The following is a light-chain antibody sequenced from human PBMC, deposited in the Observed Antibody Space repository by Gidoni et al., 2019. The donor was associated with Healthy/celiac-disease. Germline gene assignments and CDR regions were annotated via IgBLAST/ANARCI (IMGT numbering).Light chain of an antibody. J-gene: IGLJ3*02. CDR1: SSDVGGYHD. V-gene: IGLV2-14*01. CDR3: SSYTSSSTRV. CDR2: EVS. Sequence: QSALTQPASVSGSPGQSITIACTGTSSDVGGYHDVSWYQKHPGKAPKLMIYEVSNRPSGVSNRFSGSKSGNTASLTISGLQAEDEADYYCSSYTSSSTRVFGGGPKLTVL.